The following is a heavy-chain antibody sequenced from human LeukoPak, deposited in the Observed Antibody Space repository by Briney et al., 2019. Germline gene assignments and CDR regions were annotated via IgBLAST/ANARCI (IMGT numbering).Heavy chain of an antibody. CDR1: GYTFTSYD. CDR3: ARLRRGYSYGFSYYYYYYMDV. D-gene: IGHD5-18*01. Sequence: ASVKVSCKASGYTFTSYDINWVRQATGQGLEWMGWMSPNSGNTGYAQKFQGRVTMTRNTSISTAYMELSSLRSEDTAVYYCARLRRGYSYGFSYYYYYYMDVWGKGTTVTVSS. CDR2: MSPNSGNT. J-gene: IGHJ6*03. V-gene: IGHV1-8*01.